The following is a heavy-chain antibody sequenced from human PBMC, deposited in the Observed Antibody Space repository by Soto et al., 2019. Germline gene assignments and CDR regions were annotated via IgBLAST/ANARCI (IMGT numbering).Heavy chain of an antibody. CDR2: INPNSGGT. D-gene: IGHD3-22*01. J-gene: IGHJ4*02. CDR3: ARDVKDYYDSSGYYPLFDY. V-gene: IGHV1-2*02. CDR1: GYTLTGYY. Sequence: ASVKVSCKASGYTLTGYYMHWVRQAPGQGLEWMGWINPNSGGTNYAQKFQGRVTMTRDTSISTAYMELSRLRSDDTAVYYCARDVKDYYDSSGYYPLFDYWGQGTLVTVSS.